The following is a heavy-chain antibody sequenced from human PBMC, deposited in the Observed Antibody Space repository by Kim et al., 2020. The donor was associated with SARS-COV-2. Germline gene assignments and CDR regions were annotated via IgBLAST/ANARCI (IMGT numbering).Heavy chain of an antibody. CDR1: GFTFSSYG. CDR3: ARVRIAAAGIFYYGMDV. CDR2: ISYDGSNK. J-gene: IGHJ6*02. Sequence: GGSLRLSCAASGFTFSSYGMHWVRQAPGKGLEWVAVISYDGSNKYYADSVKGRFTISRDNSKNTLYLQMNSLRAEDTAVYYCARVRIAAAGIFYYGMDVWGQGTTVTVSS. V-gene: IGHV3-33*05. D-gene: IGHD6-13*01.